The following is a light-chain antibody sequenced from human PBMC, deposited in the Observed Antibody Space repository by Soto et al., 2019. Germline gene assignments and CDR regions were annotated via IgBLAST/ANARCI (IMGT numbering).Light chain of an antibody. Sequence: QSVLTQPASVSGSPGQSITISCTGTSRDVGAYDYVSWYLQYPDKAPPLLIYYVDHRPSGVSSRFSGSKSGNTASLTISGLQAEDEGDYYCCSYADGSIYFFGTGTKVTVL. CDR1: SRDVGAYDY. J-gene: IGLJ1*01. CDR2: YVD. CDR3: CSYADGSIYF. V-gene: IGLV2-14*03.